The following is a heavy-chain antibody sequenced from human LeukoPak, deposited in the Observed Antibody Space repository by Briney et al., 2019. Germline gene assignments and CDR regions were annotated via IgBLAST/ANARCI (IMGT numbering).Heavy chain of an antibody. CDR1: GFTFSSYS. J-gene: IGHJ4*02. Sequence: GGSLRLSCEASGFTFSSYSMNWVRQAPGKGLEWVSYISFSSATIHYADSVKGRFTISRDNAKNSLYLQMNSLRAEDTAVYYCAWGSRSGSYYLFDYWGQGTLVTVSS. D-gene: IGHD1-26*01. CDR3: AWGSRSGSYYLFDY. V-gene: IGHV3-48*01. CDR2: ISFSSATI.